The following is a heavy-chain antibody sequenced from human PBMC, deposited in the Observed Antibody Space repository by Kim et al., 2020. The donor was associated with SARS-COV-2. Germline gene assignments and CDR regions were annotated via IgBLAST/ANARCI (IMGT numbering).Heavy chain of an antibody. J-gene: IGHJ4*02. V-gene: IGHV1-18*01. Sequence: DPTLQGRVTMTPDTSTSTAYLGRRSLRSDDTAVYYCARVPVVIAMGFDYWGQGTLVTVSS. D-gene: IGHD2-21*01. CDR3: ARVPVVIAMGFDY.